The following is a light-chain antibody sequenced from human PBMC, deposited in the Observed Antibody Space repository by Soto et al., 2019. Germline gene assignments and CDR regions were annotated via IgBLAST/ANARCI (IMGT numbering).Light chain of an antibody. CDR3: QQYNDYSWT. V-gene: IGKV1-5*03. CDR1: QSISIW. Sequence: DIQMTQSPSTLSASVGDRVAISCRASQSISIWLAWYQQKPGKAPKLLIYTASSLERGVPSRFSGSGSGTEFTLTISSLQPDDFATDYCQQYNDYSWTFGQGTKVEIK. J-gene: IGKJ1*01. CDR2: TAS.